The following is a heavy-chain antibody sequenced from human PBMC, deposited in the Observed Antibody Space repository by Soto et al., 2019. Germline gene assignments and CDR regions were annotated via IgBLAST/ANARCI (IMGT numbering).Heavy chain of an antibody. V-gene: IGHV1-69*13. CDR3: SRDRGVVVPAAIKGYYYYYGMDV. J-gene: IGHJ6*02. D-gene: IGHD2-2*01. CDR1: GGTFSSYA. CDR2: IIPIFGTA. Sequence: ASVKVSCKASGGTFSSYAISWGRQAPGQGLEWMGGIIPIFGTANYAQKFQGRVTITADESTSTAYMELSSLRSEDPAGYYCSRDRGVVVPAAIKGYYYYYGMDVWGQGTTVTVSS.